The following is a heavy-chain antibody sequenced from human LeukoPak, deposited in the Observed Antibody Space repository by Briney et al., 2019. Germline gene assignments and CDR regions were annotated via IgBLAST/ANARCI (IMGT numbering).Heavy chain of an antibody. Sequence: QPGRSLRLSCAASGFTFSSYGMHWVRQAPGKGLEWVAVIWYDGSNKYYADSVKGRFTISRDNSKNTLYLQMNSLRAEDTAVYYCARGTGTTVLDCWGQGTLVTVSS. CDR1: GFTFSSYG. CDR2: IWYDGSNK. D-gene: IGHD1-1*01. CDR3: ARGTGTTVLDC. V-gene: IGHV3-33*01. J-gene: IGHJ4*02.